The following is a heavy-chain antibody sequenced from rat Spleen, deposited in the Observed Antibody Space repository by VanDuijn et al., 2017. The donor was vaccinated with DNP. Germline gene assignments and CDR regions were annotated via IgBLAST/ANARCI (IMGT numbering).Heavy chain of an antibody. V-gene: IGHV5-58*01. CDR1: GLTFSNYW. CDR2: INPDGCGT. D-gene: IGHD5-1*01. Sequence: EVQLVETGGGLVQPGRSLKLSCVASGLTFSNYWMFWIRQAPGKGLEWVASINPDGCGTYYLASVKGRLTVSSDNAKSTLYLHMDSLRSEDTATYYCATGGSPYYCDYWGQGVMVTVSS. J-gene: IGHJ2*01. CDR3: ATGGSPYYCDY.